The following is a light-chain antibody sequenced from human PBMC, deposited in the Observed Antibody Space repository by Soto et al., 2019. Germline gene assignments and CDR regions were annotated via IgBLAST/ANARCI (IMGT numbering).Light chain of an antibody. V-gene: IGKV1-8*01. Sequence: IQMTQSPSSLSASTGDRVTITFLASQGISSYLAWYQQKPGKAPKLLIYAASTLQSGVPSRFSGSGSGTDFTLTISCLQSEDFATYYCQQYYSYPQTFGQGTKVDIK. J-gene: IGKJ1*01. CDR1: QGISSY. CDR3: QQYYSYPQT. CDR2: AAS.